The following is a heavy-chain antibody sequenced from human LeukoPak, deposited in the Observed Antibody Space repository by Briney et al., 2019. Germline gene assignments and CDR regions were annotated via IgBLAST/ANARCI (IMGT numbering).Heavy chain of an antibody. CDR3: ARDHRLRYFDCLLSEFDP. CDR2: ISSSSSYI. J-gene: IGHJ5*02. D-gene: IGHD3-9*01. CDR1: GFTFSSYS. Sequence: GGSLRLSCAASGFTFSSYSRNWVRQAPGKGLEWVSSISSSSSYIYYADSVKGRFTISRDNAKNSLYLQMNSLRAEDTAVYYCARDHRLRYFDCLLSEFDPWGQGTLVTVSS. V-gene: IGHV3-21*01.